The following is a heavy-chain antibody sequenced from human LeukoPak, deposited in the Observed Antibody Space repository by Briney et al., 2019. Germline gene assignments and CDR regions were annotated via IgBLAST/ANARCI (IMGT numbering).Heavy chain of an antibody. CDR2: ISSSGSTI. V-gene: IGHV3-11*04. Sequence: PGGSLRLSCAASGFTFSDYYMSWIRQAPGKGLEWVSYISSSGSTIYYADSVKGRFTISRDNAKNSLYLQTNSLRAEDTAVYYCAKEHTVVTPSPDYWGQGTLVTVSS. CDR1: GFTFSDYY. CDR3: AKEHTVVTPSPDY. J-gene: IGHJ4*02. D-gene: IGHD4-23*01.